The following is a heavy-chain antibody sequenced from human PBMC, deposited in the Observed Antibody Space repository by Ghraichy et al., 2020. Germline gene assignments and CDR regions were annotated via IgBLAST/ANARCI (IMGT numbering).Heavy chain of an antibody. CDR2: IYSGGST. CDR3: ARGPNYDILTGRYNYYYYGMDV. J-gene: IGHJ6*02. V-gene: IGHV3-53*04. D-gene: IGHD3-9*01. Sequence: GESLNISCAASGFTVSSNYMSWVRQAPGKGLEWVSVIYSGGSTYYADSVKGRFTISRHNSKNTLYLQMNSLRAEDTAVYYCARGPNYDILTGRYNYYYYGMDVWGQGTTVTVSS. CDR1: GFTVSSNY.